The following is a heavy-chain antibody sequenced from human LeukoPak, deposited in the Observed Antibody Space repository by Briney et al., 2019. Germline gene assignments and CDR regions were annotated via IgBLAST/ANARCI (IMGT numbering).Heavy chain of an antibody. CDR2: INHSGST. Sequence: SETLSLTCAVYGGSFSGYYWSWIRQPPGKGLEWIGEINHSGSTNYNPSLKSRVTISVDTSKNQFSLKLSSVTAADTAVYYCARVPDSGGSRSYYYYGMDVWGQGTTVTVSS. CDR1: GGSFSGYY. V-gene: IGHV4-34*01. J-gene: IGHJ6*02. D-gene: IGHD1-14*01. CDR3: ARVPDSGGSRSYYYYGMDV.